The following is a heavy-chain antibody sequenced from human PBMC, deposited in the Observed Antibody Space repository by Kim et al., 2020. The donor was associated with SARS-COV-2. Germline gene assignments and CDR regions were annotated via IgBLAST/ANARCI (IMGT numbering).Heavy chain of an antibody. V-gene: IGHV3-30*18. CDR3: AKDYYVRGGYLSTDY. CDR2: ISYDGTDH. D-gene: IGHD3-16*02. J-gene: IGHJ4*02. CDR1: SFTFSSYD. Sequence: GGSLRLSCATSSFTFSSYDMHWVRQAPGKGLEWVAIISYDGTDHYYADSVKGRFTISRDNSRNTLFLQMTSLRPEDTAVYYCAKDYYVRGGYLSTDYWGQGTLVTVSS.